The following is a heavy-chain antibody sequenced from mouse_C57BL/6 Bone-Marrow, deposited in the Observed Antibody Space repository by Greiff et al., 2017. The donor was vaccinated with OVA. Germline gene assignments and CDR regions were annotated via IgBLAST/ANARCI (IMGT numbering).Heavy chain of an antibody. CDR2: IDPETGGT. D-gene: IGHD1-1*01. V-gene: IGHV1-15*01. J-gene: IGHJ1*03. Sequence: QVQLKESGAELVRPGASVTLSCKASGYTFTDYEMHWVKQTPVHGLEWIGAIDPETGGTAYNQKFKGKAILTADKSSSTAYMELRSLTSEDSAVYYCAIWGYYYGSSYGWYFDVWGTGTTVTVSS. CDR1: GYTFTDYE. CDR3: AIWGYYYGSSYGWYFDV.